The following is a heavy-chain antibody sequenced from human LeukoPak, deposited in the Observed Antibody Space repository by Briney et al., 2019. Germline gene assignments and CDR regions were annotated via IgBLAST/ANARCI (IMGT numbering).Heavy chain of an antibody. CDR2: ISSSSNYI. D-gene: IGHD1-26*01. J-gene: IGHJ4*02. CDR3: ARAPVGATLSDY. CDR1: GFTFSSYT. Sequence: GGSLRLSCAASGFTFSSYTMNWVRQAPGKGLEWVSSISSSSNYIYYADSVKGRFTISRDNAKNSLYLQMNSLRAEDTAVYYCARAPVGATLSDYWGQGTLVTVSS. V-gene: IGHV3-21*04.